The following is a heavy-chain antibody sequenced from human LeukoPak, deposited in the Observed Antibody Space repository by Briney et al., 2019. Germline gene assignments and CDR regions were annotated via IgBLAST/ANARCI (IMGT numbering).Heavy chain of an antibody. J-gene: IGHJ4*02. Sequence: GGSLRLSCAASGFTFSSYSMNWVRQAPGKGLEWVAFIRYDGSNKYYADSVKGRFTISRDNSKNTLYLQMNSLRAEDTAVYYCALVATIVDFDYWGQGTLVTVSS. CDR1: GFTFSSYS. CDR2: IRYDGSNK. D-gene: IGHD5-12*01. V-gene: IGHV3-30*02. CDR3: ALVATIVDFDY.